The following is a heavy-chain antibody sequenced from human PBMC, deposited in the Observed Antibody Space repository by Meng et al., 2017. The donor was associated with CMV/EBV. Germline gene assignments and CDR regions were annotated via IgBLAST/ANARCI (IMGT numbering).Heavy chain of an antibody. CDR3: ARGGIAAAGPFDY. V-gene: IGHV4-34*01. CDR1: GGSFSGYY. J-gene: IGHJ4*02. Sequence: VQLQQSGAGLLKPSETLSLTCAVYGGSFSGYYWSWIRQPPGKGLEWIGEINHSGSTNYNPSLKSRVTISVDTSKNQFSLKLSSVTAADTAVYYCARGGIAAAGPFDYWGQGTLVTVSS. CDR2: INHSGST. D-gene: IGHD6-13*01.